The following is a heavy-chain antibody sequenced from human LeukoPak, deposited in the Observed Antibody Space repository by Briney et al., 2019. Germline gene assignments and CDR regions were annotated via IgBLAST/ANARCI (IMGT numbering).Heavy chain of an antibody. CDR1: GYTFTAYH. J-gene: IGHJ5*02. CDR2: INANSGGT. V-gene: IGHV1-2*02. Sequence: GASVKVSCKASGYTFTAYHMHWVRQAPGQGFEWMGWINANSGGTNYAQKLQGRVTMTRDTSISTAYMELSRLRSDDTAVYFCARDSDYGDYDPNWFDPWGQGTLVTVSS. D-gene: IGHD4-17*01. CDR3: ARDSDYGDYDPNWFDP.